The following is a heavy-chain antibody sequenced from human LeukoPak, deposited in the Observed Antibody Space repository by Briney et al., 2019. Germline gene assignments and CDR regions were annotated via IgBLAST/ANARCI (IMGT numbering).Heavy chain of an antibody. CDR1: GFTFNTYG. V-gene: IGHV3-30*02. Sequence: GGSLRLSCAASGFTFNTYGMHWVRQAPGQGLEWVTFIRYDGSNKLYADFVKGRFTVSRDNSKNTLYLQMNSLKAEDTAVYYCAKPGYGSTWYDTWGQGTLVTVSS. CDR3: AKPGYGSTWYDT. J-gene: IGHJ5*02. CDR2: IRYDGSNK. D-gene: IGHD6-13*01.